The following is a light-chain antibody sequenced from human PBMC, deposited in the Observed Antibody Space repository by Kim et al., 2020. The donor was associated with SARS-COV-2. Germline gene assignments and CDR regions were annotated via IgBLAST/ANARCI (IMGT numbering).Light chain of an antibody. CDR1: SSDVGGYNY. Sequence: QSALTQPRSVSGSPGQSVTISCTGTSSDVGGYNYVSWYQKHPGKAPKLMIYDVNDRPSGVPDRFSGCKSGNTASLTISGHQAEDEADYYCCSYAGGYSHVLFGGGTQLTVL. J-gene: IGLJ2*01. CDR2: DVN. V-gene: IGLV2-11*01. CDR3: CSYAGGYSHVL.